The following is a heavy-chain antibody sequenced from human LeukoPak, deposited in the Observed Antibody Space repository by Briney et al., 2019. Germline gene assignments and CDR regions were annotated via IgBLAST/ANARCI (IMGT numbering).Heavy chain of an antibody. CDR1: GFTFSSYA. CDR3: ASLPTPLLWFGDTPAFDI. D-gene: IGHD3-10*01. V-gene: IGHV3-30-3*01. Sequence: PGRSLRLSCAASGFTFSSYAMHWVRQAPGKGLEWVAVISYDGSNKYYADSVKGRFTISRDNSKNTLYLQMNSLRAEDTAVYYCASLPTPLLWFGDTPAFDIWGQGTMVTVSS. J-gene: IGHJ3*02. CDR2: ISYDGSNK.